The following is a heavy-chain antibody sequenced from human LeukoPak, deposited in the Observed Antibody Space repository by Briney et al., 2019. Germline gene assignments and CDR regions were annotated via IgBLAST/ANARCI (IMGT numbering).Heavy chain of an antibody. J-gene: IGHJ4*02. CDR2: INPNSGVT. V-gene: IGHV1-2*02. CDR3: ARGRSGSGSYYNDY. CDR1: GYTFTGYF. Sequence: ASVKVSCKASGYTFTGYFMHWVRQAPGQGLEWMGWINPNSGVTNYAQNFQGRVTMTRDTSISTAYMELSSLTSEDTAVYYCARGRSGSGSYYNDYWGQGTLVTVSS. D-gene: IGHD3-10*01.